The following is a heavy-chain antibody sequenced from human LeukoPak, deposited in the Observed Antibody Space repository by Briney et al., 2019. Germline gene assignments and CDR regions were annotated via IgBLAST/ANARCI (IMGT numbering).Heavy chain of an antibody. D-gene: IGHD5-12*01. J-gene: IGHJ4*02. V-gene: IGHV4-31*03. Sequence: SETLSLTCTVSGGSISSGGYYWSWIRRHPGKDLEWIGYIYYSGSTYYNPSLKSRVTISVDTSKNQFSLKLSSVTAADTAVYYCVGGYSGYDLGYWGQGTLVTVSS. CDR1: GGSISSGGYY. CDR3: VGGYSGYDLGY. CDR2: IYYSGST.